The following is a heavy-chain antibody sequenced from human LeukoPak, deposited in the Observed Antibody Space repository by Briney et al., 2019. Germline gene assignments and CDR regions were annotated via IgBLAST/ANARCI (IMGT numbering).Heavy chain of an antibody. Sequence: GGSLRLSCAASGFTFSSYGMHWVRQAPGKGLEWVAVIWYDGSNKYYADSVKGRFTISRDNSKNTLYLQMNSLGAADTAVYYCARAVVAPYYFDYWGQGTLVTVSS. J-gene: IGHJ4*02. CDR3: ARAVVAPYYFDY. D-gene: IGHD2-15*01. CDR2: IWYDGSNK. V-gene: IGHV3-33*01. CDR1: GFTFSSYG.